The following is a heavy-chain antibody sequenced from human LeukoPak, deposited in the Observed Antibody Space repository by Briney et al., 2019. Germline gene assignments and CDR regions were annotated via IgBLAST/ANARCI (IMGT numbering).Heavy chain of an antibody. Sequence: TGGPLRLSCAASGFTFSSYWMHWVRQAPGKGLVWVSRINSDGSSTSYADSVKGRFTISRDNAKNTLYLLMNSLRAEDTAVYYCARSLVVPAALDIWGQGTMVTVSS. CDR2: INSDGSST. CDR3: ARSLVVPAALDI. CDR1: GFTFSSYW. V-gene: IGHV3-74*01. J-gene: IGHJ3*02. D-gene: IGHD2-2*01.